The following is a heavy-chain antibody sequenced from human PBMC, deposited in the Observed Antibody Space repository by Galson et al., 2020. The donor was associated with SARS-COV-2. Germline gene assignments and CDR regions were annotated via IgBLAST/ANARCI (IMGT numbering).Heavy chain of an antibody. CDR3: AKRVRYGYNTPIDY. Sequence: GGSLRLSCAASGFIYNNYAMSWVRQAPGQGLEWVSGFSDGGDRTYYADSVKGRFTISGDNSKNTIYLQMNSLRAEDTGVYYCAKRVRYGYNTPIDYWGQGILVTVSS. J-gene: IGHJ4*02. CDR1: GFIYNNYA. D-gene: IGHD2-8*01. V-gene: IGHV3-23*01. CDR2: FSDGGDRT.